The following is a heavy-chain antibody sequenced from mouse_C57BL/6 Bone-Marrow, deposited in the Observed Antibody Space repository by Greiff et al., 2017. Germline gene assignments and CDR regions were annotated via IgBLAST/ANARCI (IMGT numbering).Heavy chain of an antibody. J-gene: IGHJ3*01. CDR3: ARGQYSNYVFAY. CDR2: INPSRGYT. V-gene: IGHV1-4*01. CDR1: GYTFTSYT. D-gene: IGHD2-5*01. Sequence: VQLQQSGAELARPGASVKMSCKASGYTFTSYTMHWVKQRPGQGLEWIGYINPSRGYTKYKQKFKDKATLTADKSSSTAYMQLSSLTSEDSAIYYCARGQYSNYVFAYWGQGTLVTVSA.